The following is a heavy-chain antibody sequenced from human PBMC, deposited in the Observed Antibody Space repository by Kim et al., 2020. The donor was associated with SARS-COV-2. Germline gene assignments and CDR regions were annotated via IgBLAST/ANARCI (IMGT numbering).Heavy chain of an antibody. CDR3: ARALDVVVVAATVANNWFDP. D-gene: IGHD2-15*01. CDR2: INHSGST. V-gene: IGHV4-34*01. J-gene: IGHJ5*02. CDR1: GGSFSGYY. Sequence: SETLSLTCAVYGGSFSGYYWSWIRQPPGKGLEWIGEINHSGSTNYNPSLKSRVTISVDTSKNQFSLKLSSVTAADTAVYYCARALDVVVVAATVANNWFDPWGQGTLVTVSS.